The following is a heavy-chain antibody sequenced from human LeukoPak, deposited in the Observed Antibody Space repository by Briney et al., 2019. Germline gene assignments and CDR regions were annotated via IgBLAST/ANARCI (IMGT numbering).Heavy chain of an antibody. V-gene: IGHV4-59*01. CDR2: IYYSGST. CDR3: ASFKDYYGSGSFDY. CDR1: GGSISSYY. Sequence: PSETLSLTCTVSGGSISSYYWSWIRQPPGKGLEWIGYIYYSGSTNYNPSLKSRATISVDTSKNQFSLKLSSVTAADTAVYYCASFKDYYGSGSFDYWGQGTLVTVSS. D-gene: IGHD3-10*01. J-gene: IGHJ4*02.